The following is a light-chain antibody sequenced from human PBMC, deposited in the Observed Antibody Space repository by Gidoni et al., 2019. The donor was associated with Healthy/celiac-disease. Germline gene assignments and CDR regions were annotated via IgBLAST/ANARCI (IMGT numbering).Light chain of an antibody. CDR1: SSDVGGYTY. J-gene: IGLJ3*02. V-gene: IGLV2-14*01. CDR2: EVS. Sequence: QSALTQPASVSGSPGQSNTISCTGTSSDVGGYTYVPCYQQNPGKAPKLMIYEVSNRPSGVSNRFSGSKSGNTASLTISGLQAEDEADYYCSSYTSSSTRVFGGGTKLTVL. CDR3: SSYTSSSTRV.